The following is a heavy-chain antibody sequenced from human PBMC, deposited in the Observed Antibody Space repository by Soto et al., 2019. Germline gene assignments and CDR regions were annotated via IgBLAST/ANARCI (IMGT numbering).Heavy chain of an antibody. J-gene: IGHJ4*02. D-gene: IGHD3-22*01. CDR2: IDPSDSQT. CDR1: GYSFAGYW. Sequence: GESLKISCKGSGYSFAGYWITWVRQKPGKGLEWMGRIDPSDSQTYYSPSFRGHVTISVTKSIATVFLQWSSLRASDTAMYYCARQIYDSDTGPNFQYYFDSWGQGTPGTVS. CDR3: ARQIYDSDTGPNFQYYFDS. V-gene: IGHV5-10-1*01.